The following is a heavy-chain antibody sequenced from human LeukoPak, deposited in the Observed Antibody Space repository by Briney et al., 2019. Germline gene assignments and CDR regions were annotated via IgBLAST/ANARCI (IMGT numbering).Heavy chain of an antibody. CDR1: GYTFTGYY. CDR2: INPNSGGT. J-gene: IGHJ6*03. CDR3: ARVLSGYGSGSYRPSDYYYYMDV. Sequence: ASVKVSCKASGYTFTGYYMHWVRQAPGQGLEWMGWINPNSGGTNYAQKFQGRVTMTRDTSISTAYMELSRLRSDDTAVYYCARVLSGYGSGSYRPSDYYYYMDVWGKGTTVTISS. D-gene: IGHD3-10*01. V-gene: IGHV1-2*02.